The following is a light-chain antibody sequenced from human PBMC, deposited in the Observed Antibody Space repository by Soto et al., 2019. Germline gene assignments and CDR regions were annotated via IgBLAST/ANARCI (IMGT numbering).Light chain of an antibody. V-gene: IGLV1-40*01. J-gene: IGLJ2*01. Sequence: QSVLTQPPSXXXXXXXXXXISCTGSSSNIGAGYDVPWYQQLPGTAPKLLIYGNSNRPSGVPDRFSGSKSGTSASLAITGLQAEDEADYYCQSYDSSLSRVFGGGTKLTVL. CDR2: GNS. CDR3: QSYDSSLSRV. CDR1: SSNIGAGYD.